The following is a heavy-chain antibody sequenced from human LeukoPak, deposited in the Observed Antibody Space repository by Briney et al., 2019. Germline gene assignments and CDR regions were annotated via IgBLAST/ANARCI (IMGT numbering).Heavy chain of an antibody. CDR1: GGSISSSNYY. CDR2: IYYSGST. J-gene: IGHJ4*02. D-gene: IGHD3-10*01. CDR3: ARENTLVRGTRNPFDY. V-gene: IGHV4-39*07. Sequence: SETLSLTCTVSGGSISSSNYYWGWIRQPPGKGLEWIGSIYYSGSTSYNPSLKSRVTISIDTSNNQFSLKLTSVTAADTAVYYCARENTLVRGTRNPFDYWGRGTLVTVSS.